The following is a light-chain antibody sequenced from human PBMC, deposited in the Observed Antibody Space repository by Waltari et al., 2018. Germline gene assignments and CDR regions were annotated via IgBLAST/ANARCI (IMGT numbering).Light chain of an antibody. J-gene: IGKJ5*01. CDR1: QGISKY. Sequence: DIQMTQSPSSLSASVGDRVTITCQASQGISKYLNWYQQKPVKAPKLLIYDASNLETGVPSRFSGSGSGTDFTFTITSLQPEDIATYYCQQYDNLPITFGQGTRLEIK. CDR3: QQYDNLPIT. V-gene: IGKV1-33*01. CDR2: DAS.